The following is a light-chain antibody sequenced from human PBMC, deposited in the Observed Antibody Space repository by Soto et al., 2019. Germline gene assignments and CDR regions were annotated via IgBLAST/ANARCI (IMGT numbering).Light chain of an antibody. CDR3: CSYAGRYSWV. V-gene: IGLV2-11*01. CDR2: DIT. Sequence: QSALTQPRSVSRSPGQSVTISCTGTSSDVGGYDYVSWYQQHPGIAPQLILYDITKRPSGVPDRFSGSKSGNTASLTISGLQAEDEADYYCCSYAGRYSWVFGGGTKLTV. J-gene: IGLJ3*02. CDR1: SSDVGGYDY.